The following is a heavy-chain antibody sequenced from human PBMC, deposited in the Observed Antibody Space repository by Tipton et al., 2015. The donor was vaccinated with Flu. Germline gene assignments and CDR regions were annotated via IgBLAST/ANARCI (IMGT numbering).Heavy chain of an antibody. J-gene: IGHJ4*02. D-gene: IGHD1-26*01. CDR1: GFTFRLSA. V-gene: IGHV3-23*01. Sequence: SLRLSCEASGFTFRLSAMNWVRQAPGKGLEWVSGLSGSGGYANYADSVEGRFTISRDNSRNTLYLQMNSLRADDTAVYYCARREGGGYYVYWGQGTLVTVSS. CDR3: ARREGGGYYVY. CDR2: LSGSGGYA.